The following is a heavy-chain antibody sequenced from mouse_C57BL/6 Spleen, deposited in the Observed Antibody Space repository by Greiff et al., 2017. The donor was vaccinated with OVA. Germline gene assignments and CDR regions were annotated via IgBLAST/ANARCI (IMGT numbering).Heavy chain of an antibody. D-gene: IGHD1-1*02. J-gene: IGHJ2*01. CDR1: GYAFSSSW. CDR2: IYPGDGDT. V-gene: IGHV1-82*01. CDR3: ARSRDYALDY. Sequence: VQLKESGPELVKPGASVKISCKASGYAFSSSWMNWVKQRPGKGLEWIGRIYPGDGDTNYNGKFKGKATLTADKSSSTAYMQLSSLTSEDSVVYFCARSRDYALDYWGQGTTLTVSS.